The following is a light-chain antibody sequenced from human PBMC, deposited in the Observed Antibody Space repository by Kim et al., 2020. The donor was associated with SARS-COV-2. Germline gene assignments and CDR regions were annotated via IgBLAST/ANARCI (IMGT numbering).Light chain of an antibody. J-gene: IGKJ2*01. V-gene: IGKV1-5*03. CDR1: HSISSW. Sequence: DIQMTQSPSTLSASVGGRVTITCRASHSISSWLAWYQQKAGKAPKVLIYKASTLESGVPSRFSGSGAGTEFTLTITSLQPDDFATYYCQQYSSYPYTFGQGTKLEI. CDR2: KAS. CDR3: QQYSSYPYT.